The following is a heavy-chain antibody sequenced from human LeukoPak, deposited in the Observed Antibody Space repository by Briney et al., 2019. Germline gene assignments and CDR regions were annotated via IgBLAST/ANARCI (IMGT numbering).Heavy chain of an antibody. Sequence: SETLSLTCTVSGGSISSYYWRWIRQPAGKGLEWIGRIYTSGSSNYNPSLKSLVTMSVDTSKNQFSLKLSSVTAADTAVYYCARGPHYDFWSGYWFDPWGQGTLVTVSS. J-gene: IGHJ5*02. CDR1: GGSISSYY. CDR2: IYTSGSS. D-gene: IGHD3-3*01. V-gene: IGHV4-4*07. CDR3: ARGPHYDFWSGYWFDP.